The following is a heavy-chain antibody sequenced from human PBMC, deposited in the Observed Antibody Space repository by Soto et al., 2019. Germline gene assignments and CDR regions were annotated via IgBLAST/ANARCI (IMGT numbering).Heavy chain of an antibody. Sequence: ASVKVSCKVSGYTLTELSMHWVRQAPGKGLEWMGGFDPEDGETICAQKFQGRVTMTEDTSTDTAYMELSSLRSEDTAVYYCATDITPRTQNAFDIWGQGTMVTVSS. CDR3: ATDITPRTQNAFDI. CDR1: GYTLTELS. J-gene: IGHJ3*02. CDR2: FDPEDGET. V-gene: IGHV1-24*01.